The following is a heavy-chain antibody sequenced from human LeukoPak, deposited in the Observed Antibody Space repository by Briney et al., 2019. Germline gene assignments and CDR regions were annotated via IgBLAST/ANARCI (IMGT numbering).Heavy chain of an antibody. CDR2: IYPRDGST. CDR3: ARDQEGFDY. V-gene: IGHV1-46*01. J-gene: IGHJ4*02. Sequence: ASVKVSCKASGYTFTSNYIHWVRQAPGQGLEWMGMIYPRDGSTSYAQKFQGRVTMTRDMSTSTVHMELSGLRSEDTAVYYCARDQEGFDYWGQGTLVTVSS. CDR1: GYTFTSNY.